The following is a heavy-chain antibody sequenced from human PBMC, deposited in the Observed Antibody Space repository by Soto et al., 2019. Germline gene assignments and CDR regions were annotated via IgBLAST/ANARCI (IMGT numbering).Heavy chain of an antibody. CDR2: IYLRGIT. CDR3: AREGFQWLRGRGWFDP. V-gene: IGHV4-30-2*01. Sequence: QLQLQESGSGLVKPSQTLSLTCTVSGDSISSGGYSWSWIRQAPGKGLEWIGYIYLRGITNYNPSVKSRVTISVDRSKNQFSLKLNSVTAADTAVYYCAREGFQWLRGRGWFDPWGQGTLVTVSS. CDR1: GDSISSGGYS. D-gene: IGHD5-12*01. J-gene: IGHJ5*02.